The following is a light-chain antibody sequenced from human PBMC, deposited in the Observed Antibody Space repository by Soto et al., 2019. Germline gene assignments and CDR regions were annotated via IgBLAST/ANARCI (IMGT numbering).Light chain of an antibody. Sequence: DIQMTQSPSSLSASVGDRVTITCRASQGISNYLAWYQQKPGKVPKLLIYAASTLQSGVPSRFSGSGSGTDFTLTISSLQPEYVASYYCEKQDRASLPFGRATNLDSK. CDR3: EKQDRASLP. V-gene: IGKV1-27*01. CDR1: QGISNY. J-gene: IGKJ4*01. CDR2: AAS.